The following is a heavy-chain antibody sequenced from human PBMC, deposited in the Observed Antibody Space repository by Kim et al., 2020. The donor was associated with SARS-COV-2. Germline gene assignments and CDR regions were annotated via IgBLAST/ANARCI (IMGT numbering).Heavy chain of an antibody. J-gene: IGHJ3*02. D-gene: IGHD4-17*01. Sequence: GRSLRLSCVVSGFTFSSYGLHWVRQPPGKGLEWVAVISYDGTNKYYADSVKGRFTISRDNSKNTLYLQLNSLRAEDTAVYYCAKDRKTTVTPFDAFDIWGQGTVVTVSS. CDR2: ISYDGTNK. CDR3: AKDRKTTVTPFDAFDI. V-gene: IGHV3-30*18. CDR1: GFTFSSYG.